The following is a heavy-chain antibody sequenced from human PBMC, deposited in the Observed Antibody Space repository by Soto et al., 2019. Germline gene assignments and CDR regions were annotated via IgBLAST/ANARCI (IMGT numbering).Heavy chain of an antibody. CDR3: ARGRVGTSSFDP. CDR2: INHSGST. J-gene: IGHJ5*02. Sequence: QVQLQQWGAGLLKPSETLSLTCAVYGGSFSGYYWSWIRQPPGKGLEWIGEINHSGSTNYNPSLKSRVTISVDTSKNQFSLKLSSVTAADTAVYYCARGRVGTSSFDPWGQGTLVTVSS. D-gene: IGHD2-2*01. CDR1: GGSFSGYY. V-gene: IGHV4-34*01.